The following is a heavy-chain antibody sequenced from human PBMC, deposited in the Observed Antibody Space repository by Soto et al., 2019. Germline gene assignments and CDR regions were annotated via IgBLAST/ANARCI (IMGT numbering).Heavy chain of an antibody. D-gene: IGHD6-6*01. CDR1: GGSISSGGYY. V-gene: IGHV4-31*03. J-gene: IGHJ5*02. CDR3: ARAGHSSSSEGANWFDP. CDR2: IYYSGST. Sequence: QVQLQESGPGLVKPSQTLSLTCTVSGGSISSGGYYWSWIRQHPGKGLEWIGYIYYSGSTYFNPSLKSRLTVELDTSQNQSSLQLSSVTAADTAVYYCARAGHSSSSEGANWFDPWGQGTLVTVSS.